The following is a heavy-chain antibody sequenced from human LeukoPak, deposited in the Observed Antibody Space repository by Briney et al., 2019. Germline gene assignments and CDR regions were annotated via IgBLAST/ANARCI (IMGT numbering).Heavy chain of an antibody. V-gene: IGHV3-23*01. J-gene: IGHJ4*02. CDR2: ISGSGGST. CDR1: GFTFSSYA. Sequence: GGSLRLSCAASGFTFSSYAMSWVRQAPGKGLEWVSAISGSGGSTYYADSVKGRFTISRDNSKNTLYLQMNSLRAEDTAVYYCAKYSSSWYWGPTPAEDLDDYFDYWGQGTLVTVSS. CDR3: AKYSSSWYWGPTPAEDLDDYFDY. D-gene: IGHD6-13*01.